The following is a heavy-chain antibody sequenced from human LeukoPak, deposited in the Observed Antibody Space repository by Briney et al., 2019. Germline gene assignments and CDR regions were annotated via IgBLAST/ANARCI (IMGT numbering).Heavy chain of an antibody. Sequence: SETLSLTCTVSGGSISSSSYYWGWIRQPPGKGLEWIGSIYYSGSTYYNPSLKSRVTISVDTSKNQFSLKLSSVTAADTAVYYCARGDYDFWSGTQDWYFDLWGRGTLVTVSS. D-gene: IGHD3-3*01. CDR1: GGSISSSSYY. CDR3: ARGDYDFWSGTQDWYFDL. J-gene: IGHJ2*01. V-gene: IGHV4-39*07. CDR2: IYYSGST.